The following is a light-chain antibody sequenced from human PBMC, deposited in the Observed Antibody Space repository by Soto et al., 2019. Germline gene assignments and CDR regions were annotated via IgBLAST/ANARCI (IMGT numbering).Light chain of an antibody. Sequence: DIQMTQSPSTLSASVGDRVTITCRASQSVGRWLAWYQQKPGKAPEVLIYKASTLQYGVPSRFSGSGSGTEFTLTISSLQPDDFATYYCQQYDSYSTFGQGTKV. CDR3: QQYDSYST. V-gene: IGKV1-5*03. J-gene: IGKJ1*01. CDR2: KAS. CDR1: QSVGRW.